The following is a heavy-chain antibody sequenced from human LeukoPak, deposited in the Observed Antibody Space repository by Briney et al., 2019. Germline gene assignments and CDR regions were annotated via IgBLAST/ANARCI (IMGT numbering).Heavy chain of an antibody. CDR2: IYHSGSM. D-gene: IGHD5-24*01. CDR3: ARHATSSTSGPPYDY. V-gene: IGHV4-39*01. CDR1: GGSINSSDYY. J-gene: IGHJ4*02. Sequence: SETLSLTCTVSGGSINSSDYYWGWIRQPPGKGLEWIGSIYHSGSMYASLKSRVTISVDTSKNQFSLKTSSVTAADTAVYYCARHATSSTSGPPYDYWGQGTLVTVSS.